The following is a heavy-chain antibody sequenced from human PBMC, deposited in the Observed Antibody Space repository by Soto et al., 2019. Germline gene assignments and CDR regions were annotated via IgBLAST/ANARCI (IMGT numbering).Heavy chain of an antibody. D-gene: IGHD6-19*01. CDR2: VYVTGTT. V-gene: IGHV4-4*07. CDR3: ARDGEYTSGWYSFDS. Sequence: SETLSLTCTVSGASISYYYWSWIRQPAGQALEWIGRVYVTGTTYFNPSLKSRVTMSVDTSNNQVSLKLSSVTAADSAIYYCARDGEYTSGWYSFDSWGPGTLVTVSS. CDR1: GASISYYY. J-gene: IGHJ5*01.